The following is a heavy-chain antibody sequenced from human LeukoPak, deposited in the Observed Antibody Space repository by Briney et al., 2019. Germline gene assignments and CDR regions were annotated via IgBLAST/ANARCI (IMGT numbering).Heavy chain of an antibody. Sequence: GGSLRLSCAASGFTYDDYAMHWVRQAPGKGLEWVSGISWNSGDIGYADSVKGRFTISRDNAKKSLFLQMNSLRAEDTGLYFCAKVHGFSYGYFDYWGQGTLVTVSS. CDR2: ISWNSGDI. J-gene: IGHJ4*02. CDR1: GFTYDDYA. D-gene: IGHD5-18*01. V-gene: IGHV3-9*01. CDR3: AKVHGFSYGYFDY.